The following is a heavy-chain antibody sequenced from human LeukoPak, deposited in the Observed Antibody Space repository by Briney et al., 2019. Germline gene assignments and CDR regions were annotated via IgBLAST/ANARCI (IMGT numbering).Heavy chain of an antibody. V-gene: IGHV4-34*01. Sequence: SETLSLTCAVYGGSFSGYYWSWIRQPPGKGLEWIGEINHSGSTNYNPSLKSRVTISVDTSKNQFSLKLSSVTAADTAVYYCARAPDELRFQSWFDPWGQGTLVTVSS. CDR2: INHSGST. CDR3: ARAPDELRFQSWFDP. J-gene: IGHJ5*02. CDR1: GGSFSGYY. D-gene: IGHD5-18*01.